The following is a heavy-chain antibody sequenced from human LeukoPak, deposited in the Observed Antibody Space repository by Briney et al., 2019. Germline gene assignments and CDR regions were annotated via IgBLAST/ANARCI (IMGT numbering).Heavy chain of an antibody. Sequence: SETLSLTCTVSGYPISSGYYWGWIRQPPGKGLEWIGSIYHSGNTDYKPSLKSRVTISVVTSKNQFSLKLSSVTAADTAVYYCARGDFWSGYYHHDAFDIWGQGTMVTVSS. CDR1: GYPISSGYY. V-gene: IGHV4-38-2*02. J-gene: IGHJ3*02. D-gene: IGHD3-3*01. CDR3: ARGDFWSGYYHHDAFDI. CDR2: IYHSGNT.